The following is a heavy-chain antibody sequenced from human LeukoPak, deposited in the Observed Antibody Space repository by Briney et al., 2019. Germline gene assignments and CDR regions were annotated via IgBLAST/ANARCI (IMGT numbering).Heavy chain of an antibody. CDR3: ARAGGLTTVTTAYFDY. D-gene: IGHD4-17*01. CDR1: GYTFTSYG. J-gene: IGHJ4*02. CDR2: INPNSGGT. Sequence: ASVKVSCKATGYTFTSYGISWVRQAPGQGLEWMGWINPNSGGTNYAQKFQGRVTMTRDTSISTAYMELSRLRSDDTAVYYCARAGGLTTVTTAYFDYWGQGTLVTVSS. V-gene: IGHV1-2*02.